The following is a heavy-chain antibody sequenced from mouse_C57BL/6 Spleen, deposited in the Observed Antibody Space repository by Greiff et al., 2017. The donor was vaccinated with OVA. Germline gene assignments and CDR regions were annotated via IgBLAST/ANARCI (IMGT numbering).Heavy chain of an antibody. J-gene: IGHJ4*01. Sequence: QVQLKQPGAELVKPGASVKMSCKASGYTFTSYWITWVKQRPGQGLEWIGDIYPGSGSTNYNEKFKSKATLTVDTSSSTAYMQLSSLTSEDSAVYYCARPPFYYDYDEGYAMDYWGQGTSVTVSS. V-gene: IGHV1-55*01. CDR1: GYTFTSYW. CDR3: ARPPFYYDYDEGYAMDY. D-gene: IGHD2-4*01. CDR2: IYPGSGST.